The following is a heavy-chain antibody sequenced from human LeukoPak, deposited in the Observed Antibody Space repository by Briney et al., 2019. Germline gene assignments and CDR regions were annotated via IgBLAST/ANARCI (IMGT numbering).Heavy chain of an antibody. CDR3: AKGYSSSWYWGNDAFDI. D-gene: IGHD6-13*01. CDR2: ISSSSSYI. V-gene: IGHV3-21*01. Sequence: GGSLRLSCAASGFTFSSYSMNWVRQAPGKGLEWVSSISSSSSYIYYADSVKGRFTISRDNAKNSLYLQMNSLRAEDTAVYYCAKGYSSSWYWGNDAFDIWGQGTMVTVSS. J-gene: IGHJ3*02. CDR1: GFTFSSYS.